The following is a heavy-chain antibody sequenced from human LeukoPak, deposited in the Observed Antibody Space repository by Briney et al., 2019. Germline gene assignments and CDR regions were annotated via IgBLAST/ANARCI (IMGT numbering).Heavy chain of an antibody. V-gene: IGHV1-69*13. CDR3: ARDRNYYYDSSGYRFDP. D-gene: IGHD3-22*01. CDR2: IIPIFGTA. J-gene: IGHJ5*02. CDR1: GGTFSSYA. Sequence: SVKVSCKASGGTFSSYAISWVRQAPGQGLEWMGGIIPIFGTANYAQKFQGRVTITADESTSTAYMELSSLRSEDTAVYYCARDRNYYYDSSGYRFDPWGQGTLVTVSS.